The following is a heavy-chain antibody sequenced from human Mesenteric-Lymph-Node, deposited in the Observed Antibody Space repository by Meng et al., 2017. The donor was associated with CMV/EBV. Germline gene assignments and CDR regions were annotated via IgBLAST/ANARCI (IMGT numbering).Heavy chain of an antibody. CDR2: ITNTGRYI. D-gene: IGHD3-9*01. CDR3: AAGHYDILTGYYSLDY. Sequence: GFTFNTYAMIWVRQAPGKGLEWVSSITNTGRYIYYRDSVKGRFTVSRDNAENSLYLQMNSLRAEDTAVFYCAAGHYDILTGYYSLDYWGQGTLVTVSS. V-gene: IGHV3-21*01. J-gene: IGHJ4*02. CDR1: GFTFNTYA.